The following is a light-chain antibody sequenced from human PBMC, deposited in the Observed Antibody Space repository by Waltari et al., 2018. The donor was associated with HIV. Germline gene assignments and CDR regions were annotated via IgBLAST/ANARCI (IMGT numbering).Light chain of an antibody. J-gene: IGLJ2*01. CDR1: SSNIGANNY. Sequence: QSALTQPASVSGSPGQSITISCTGTSSNIGANNYVSWYQQRPGKAPKLIIYDVTKRPSGFSNRFSGSKAGNTASLTSSGLQAEDEADYHCCSYAGSESSEVFGGGTKLTVL. CDR2: DVT. CDR3: CSYAGSESSEV. V-gene: IGLV2-23*02.